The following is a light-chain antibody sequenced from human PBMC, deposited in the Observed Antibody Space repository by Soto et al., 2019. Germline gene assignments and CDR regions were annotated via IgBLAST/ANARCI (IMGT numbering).Light chain of an antibody. V-gene: IGLV2-14*03. CDR1: ASEVAGYTY. CDR2: DVS. Sequence: QSALTQPASVSGSPGQTITISCTGAASEVAGYTYVSWYQQHPGKGPKVIIYDVSNRPLGVSNRFSGSKSGTTASLTISGLQAEDEADYYCSSFTRIVGLFGGGTKLTVL. J-gene: IGLJ2*01. CDR3: SSFTRIVGL.